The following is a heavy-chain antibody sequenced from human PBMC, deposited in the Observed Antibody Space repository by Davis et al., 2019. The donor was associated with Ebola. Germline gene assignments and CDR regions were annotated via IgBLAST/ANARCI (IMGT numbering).Heavy chain of an antibody. CDR1: GLTFSNYW. J-gene: IGHJ6*02. CDR3: ARDGGYSGYDLYYYYGMDV. Sequence: GESLKIPCAVSGLTFSNYWMSWVRQAPGKGPEWVAIIKQDGSEKDYVDSVKGRFTISRDNAKSSLFLHMNSLRAEDTAVYYCARDGGYSGYDLYYYYGMDVWGQGTTVTVSS. V-gene: IGHV3-7*03. CDR2: IKQDGSEK. D-gene: IGHD5-12*01.